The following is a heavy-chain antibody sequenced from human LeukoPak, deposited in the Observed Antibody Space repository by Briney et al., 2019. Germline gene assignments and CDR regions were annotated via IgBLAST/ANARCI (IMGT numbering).Heavy chain of an antibody. J-gene: IGHJ5*02. CDR3: AGSDIVVVPAAPVSSWFDP. V-gene: IGHV4-4*09. CDR1: GGSISSYY. CDR2: IYTSWST. D-gene: IGHD2-2*01. Sequence: SETLSLTCTVSGGSISSYYWSWIRQPPGKGLEWIGYIYTSWSTNYNPSLKSRVTISVDTSKNQFSLKLSSVTAADTAVYYCAGSDIVVVPAAPVSSWFDPWGQGTLVTVSS.